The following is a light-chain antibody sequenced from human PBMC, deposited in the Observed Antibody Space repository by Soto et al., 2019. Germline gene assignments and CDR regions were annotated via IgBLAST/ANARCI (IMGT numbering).Light chain of an antibody. J-gene: IGLJ3*02. CDR3: AAWDDSLKGWV. V-gene: IGLV1-44*01. Sequence: QSVLTQPPSASGTPGQRVTISCSGSSSNIGRNTVNWYQQLPGTAPKVLIYNNNQRPSGVPDRFSGSKSGTSASLAISGLQSEDETDYYCAAWDDSLKGWVFGGGTKLNVL. CDR2: NNN. CDR1: SSNIGRNT.